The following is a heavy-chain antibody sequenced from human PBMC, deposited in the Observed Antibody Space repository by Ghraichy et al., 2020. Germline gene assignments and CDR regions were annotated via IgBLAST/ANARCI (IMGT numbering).Heavy chain of an antibody. CDR3: VRGRGYIFDF. D-gene: IGHD2-2*02. CDR2: IDSGGTT. CDR1: EFSLSNAW. Sequence: GGSLRLSCAASEFSLSNAWMSWVRQAPGKGLEWVSLIDSGGTTFYADSVKGRFTISRDLSKNTLYLQMNSLRAEDTAVYYCVRGRGYIFDFWGQGTLVTVSS. J-gene: IGHJ4*02. V-gene: IGHV3-53*01.